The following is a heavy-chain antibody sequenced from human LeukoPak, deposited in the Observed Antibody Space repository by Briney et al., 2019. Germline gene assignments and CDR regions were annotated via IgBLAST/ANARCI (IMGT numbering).Heavy chain of an antibody. J-gene: IGHJ4*02. V-gene: IGHV1-2*02. D-gene: IGHD3-16*02. Sequence: ASVKVSCKASGYTFTGYYMHWVRQAPGQGLEWMGWINPNSGGTNYAQKFQGRVTMTRDTSISTAYMELRRLRSDDTAVYYCAREDYVWGSYRSHFDYWGQGTLVTVSS. CDR1: GYTFTGYY. CDR3: AREDYVWGSYRSHFDY. CDR2: INPNSGGT.